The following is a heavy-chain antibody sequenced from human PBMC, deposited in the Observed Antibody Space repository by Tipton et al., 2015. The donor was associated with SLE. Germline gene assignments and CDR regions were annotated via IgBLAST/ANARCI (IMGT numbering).Heavy chain of an antibody. CDR2: ISHTGRS. D-gene: IGHD4-17*01. J-gene: IGHJ6*03. V-gene: IGHV4-38-2*02. CDR1: GYSIDSGHF. Sequence: TLSLTCTVSGYSIDSGHFWGWIRQPPGRALEWLGSISHTGRSYYNTSLQSRITMSRDTSRNQVFLRLSSVTAADTAVYYCASTAYYYMDVWGKGTTVTISS. CDR3: ASTAYYYMDV.